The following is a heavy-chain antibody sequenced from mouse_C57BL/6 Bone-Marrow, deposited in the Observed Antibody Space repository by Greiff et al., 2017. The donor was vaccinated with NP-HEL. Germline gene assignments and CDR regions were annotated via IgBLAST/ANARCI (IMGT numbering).Heavy chain of an antibody. Sequence: VQLQQPGAELVMPGASVKLSCKASGYTFTSYWMHWVKQRPGQGLEWIGEIDPSDSYTNYNQKFKGKSPLTVDKSSSTAYMQLSSLTSEDSAVYYCAREDWAWFAYWGQGTLVTVSA. V-gene: IGHV1-69*01. CDR3: AREDWAWFAY. J-gene: IGHJ3*01. CDR2: IDPSDSYT. D-gene: IGHD4-1*01. CDR1: GYTFTSYW.